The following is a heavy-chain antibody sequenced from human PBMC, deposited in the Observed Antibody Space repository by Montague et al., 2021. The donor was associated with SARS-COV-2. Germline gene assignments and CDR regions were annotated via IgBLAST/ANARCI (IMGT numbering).Heavy chain of an antibody. CDR1: GDSVSSTAAA. D-gene: IGHD6-19*01. V-gene: IGHV6-1*01. J-gene: IGHJ4*02. CDR2: TYYRSEWHT. CDR3: ASGWTLFD. Sequence: CAISGDSVSSTAAAWNWIRQSPSRGLEWLGRTYYRSEWHTDYAVSAEGRLAIDADTSKNQFSLQLRSVTPEDSAVYYCASGWTLFDWGQGTLVTVSS.